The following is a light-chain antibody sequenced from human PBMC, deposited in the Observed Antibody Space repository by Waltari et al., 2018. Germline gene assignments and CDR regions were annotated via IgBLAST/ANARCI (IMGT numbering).Light chain of an antibody. Sequence: EIVVTQSPDPLSLSPGERATLSCRASQSISCTYLAWYQQKPGQAPRLLIYGASSRATGIPDRFRGSGSATDFTLTISRLEPEDFAIYYCQQYGGSPPYTFGQGTKLEIK. CDR3: QQYGGSPPYT. V-gene: IGKV3-20*01. CDR2: GAS. J-gene: IGKJ2*01. CDR1: QSISCTY.